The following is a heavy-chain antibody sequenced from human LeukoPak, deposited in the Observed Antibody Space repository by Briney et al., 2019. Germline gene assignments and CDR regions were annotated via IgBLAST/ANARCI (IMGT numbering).Heavy chain of an antibody. D-gene: IGHD6-19*01. Sequence: GGSLRLSCAASEFTFSTYGMHWGRQAPGKGLEWVAVISYDGSYKFYADSVKGRFTISRDNSKSTLYLQMNSLRAEDTAVYYCARHISVAGTFPFDYWGQGTLSPSPQ. CDR2: ISYDGSYK. CDR3: ARHISVAGTFPFDY. J-gene: IGHJ4*02. CDR1: EFTFSTYG. V-gene: IGHV3-30*03.